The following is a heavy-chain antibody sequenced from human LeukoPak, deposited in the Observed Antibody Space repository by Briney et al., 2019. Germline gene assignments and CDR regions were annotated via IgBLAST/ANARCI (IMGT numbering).Heavy chain of an antibody. J-gene: IGHJ6*03. D-gene: IGHD3-9*01. CDR2: INHSGST. CDR3: ARGGGNLLPYFDPKYYSYMDV. CDR1: GGSFSGYY. V-gene: IGHV4-34*01. Sequence: SETLSLTCTVYGGSFSGYYCTWIRQPPGKGLEWIGEINHSGSTNYNPSLKSRVTVSVDTSKRQFCLKLTSVRAADTAVYYCARGGGNLLPYFDPKYYSYMDVWGKGTTVTVYS.